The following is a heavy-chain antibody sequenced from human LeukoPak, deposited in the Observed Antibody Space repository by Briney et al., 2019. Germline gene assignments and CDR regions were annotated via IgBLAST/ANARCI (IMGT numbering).Heavy chain of an antibody. CDR1: GFTFSSYW. Sequence: PGGSLRLSCAASGFTFSSYWMSWVRQAPGKGLEWVANIKQDGSGKYYVDSVKGRFTISRDNAKNSLYLQMNSLRAEDTAVYYCASDTDSTGWSRVGYWGQGTLVTVSS. J-gene: IGHJ4*02. CDR2: IKQDGSGK. V-gene: IGHV3-7*01. D-gene: IGHD6-19*01. CDR3: ASDTDSTGWSRVGY.